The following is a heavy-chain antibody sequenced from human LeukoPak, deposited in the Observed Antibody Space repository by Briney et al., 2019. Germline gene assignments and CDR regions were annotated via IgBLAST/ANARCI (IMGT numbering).Heavy chain of an antibody. V-gene: IGHV1-46*02. CDR3: AGERGYCSSTSCQFYFDY. J-gene: IGHJ4*02. CDR2: FNPSSGST. CDR1: GYTFNSYY. Sequence: WASVKVSCKASGYTFNSYYIHWVRQAPGQGLEWMGRFNPSSGSTSYAQKFQGRVTMTRDTSTSTVYMELSSLRSEDTAVYYCAGERGYCSSTSCQFYFDYWGQGTLVTVSS. D-gene: IGHD2-2*01.